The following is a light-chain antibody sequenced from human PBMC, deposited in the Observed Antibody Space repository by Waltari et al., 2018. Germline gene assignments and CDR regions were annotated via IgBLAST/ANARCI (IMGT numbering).Light chain of an antibody. CDR2: EVT. Sequence: QSALTQPPSASGSPGQSVTIACTGTSSDVGYYNYVPWHQQHPGKAPKLMIYEVTKRPPGVPDRVSGSESDNAASLTVSGVQVEDEADYYCTSLAAGSTWVFGGGTKLTVL. J-gene: IGLJ3*02. V-gene: IGLV2-8*01. CDR1: SSDVGYYNY. CDR3: TSLAAGSTWV.